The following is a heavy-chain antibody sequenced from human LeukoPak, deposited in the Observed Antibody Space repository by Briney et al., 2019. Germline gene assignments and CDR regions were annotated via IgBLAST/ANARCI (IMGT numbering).Heavy chain of an antibody. CDR1: GYSISNGYY. J-gene: IGHJ4*02. V-gene: IGHV4-61*01. Sequence: SETLSLTCTVSGYSISNGYYWGWIRQPPGKGLEWIGYMSYSGSTNYNPSLKSRVTISVDTSKNQFSLKLSSVTAADTAVYYCARGRYYFDYWGQGTLVTVSS. CDR2: MSYSGST. CDR3: ARGRYYFDY.